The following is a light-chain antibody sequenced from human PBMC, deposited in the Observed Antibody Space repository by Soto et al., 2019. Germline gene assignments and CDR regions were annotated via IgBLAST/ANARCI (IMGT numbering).Light chain of an antibody. V-gene: IGLV2-14*01. J-gene: IGLJ1*01. CDR1: SSDVGSYSY. Sequence: QSALTQPASVSGSPGQSITISCTGTSSDVGSYSYVSWYQQHPGKAPKLMIYEVSDRPSGISSRFSGSKSGNTASLTISGLQTGDEADYYCSSYTSSSTLFGTGTKVTVL. CDR3: SSYTSSSTL. CDR2: EVS.